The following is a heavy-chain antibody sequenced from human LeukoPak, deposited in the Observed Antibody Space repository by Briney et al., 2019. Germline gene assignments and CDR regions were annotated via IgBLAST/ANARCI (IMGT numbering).Heavy chain of an antibody. Sequence: SVKVSRKASGGTFSSYAISWVRQAPGQGLEWMGGIIPIFGTANYAQKFQGRVTITADKSTSTAYMELSSLRSEDTAVYYCARGGDYDILTGSLNYYYYYGMDVWGKGTTVTVSS. CDR3: ARGGDYDILTGSLNYYYYYGMDV. V-gene: IGHV1-69*06. CDR1: GGTFSSYA. J-gene: IGHJ6*04. D-gene: IGHD3-9*01. CDR2: IIPIFGTA.